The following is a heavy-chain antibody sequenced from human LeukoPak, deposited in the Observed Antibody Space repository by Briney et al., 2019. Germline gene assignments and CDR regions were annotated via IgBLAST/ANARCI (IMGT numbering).Heavy chain of an antibody. CDR1: GYTFTGYY. V-gene: IGHV1-2*02. CDR3: ANEGYCSGGSCST. D-gene: IGHD2-15*01. CDR2: INPNSGGT. J-gene: IGHJ5*02. Sequence: ASVKVSCKASGYTFTGYYMHWVRQAPGRGLEWMGWINPNSGGTNYAQKFQGRVTMTRDTSISTAYMELSRLRSDDTAVYYCANEGYCSGGSCSTWGQGTLVTVSS.